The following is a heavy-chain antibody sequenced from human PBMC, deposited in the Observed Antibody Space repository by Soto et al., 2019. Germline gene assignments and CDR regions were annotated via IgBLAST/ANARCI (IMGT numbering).Heavy chain of an antibody. D-gene: IGHD2-2*01. J-gene: IGHJ3*02. CDR3: ARERTYQWSGDDALDI. CDR2: IYSSGIT. CDR1: GGSLTNYT. Sequence: SETLSLTCTVSGGSLTNYTWNWIRQSAGKGLGWIGRIYSSGITSYNTSLKSLVTMSVDTFKKQVSLKLKSVTAADTAMYYFARERTYQWSGDDALDIWGLGTMVTVSS. V-gene: IGHV4-4*07.